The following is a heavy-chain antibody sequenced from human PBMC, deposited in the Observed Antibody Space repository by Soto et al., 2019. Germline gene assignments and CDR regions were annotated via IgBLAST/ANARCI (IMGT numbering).Heavy chain of an antibody. CDR1: GFTFSSYA. CDR2: ISGGGGST. D-gene: IGHD6-19*01. CDR3: AKVASSGWYWFDP. Sequence: EVQLLESGGGLVQPGGSLRVSCAASGFTFSSYAMSWVRQAPGKGLEWVSGISGGGGSTYYADSVKGRFTISRDNSKKTLYLQMNSLRAEDTAVYYCAKVASSGWYWFDPWGQGTLVTVSS. J-gene: IGHJ5*02. V-gene: IGHV3-23*01.